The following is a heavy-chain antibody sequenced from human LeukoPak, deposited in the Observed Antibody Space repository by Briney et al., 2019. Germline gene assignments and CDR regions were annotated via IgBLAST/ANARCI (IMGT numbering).Heavy chain of an antibody. D-gene: IGHD2-2*01. Sequence: SETLSLTCAVYGGSFRGYYWSWIRQPPGKGLEWIGEINHSGSTNYNPSLKSRVTISVDTSKNQFSLKLSSVTAADTAVYYCARGALWYQRDPFDYWGQGTLVTVSS. J-gene: IGHJ4*02. CDR2: INHSGST. CDR3: ARGALWYQRDPFDY. CDR1: GGSFRGYY. V-gene: IGHV4-34*01.